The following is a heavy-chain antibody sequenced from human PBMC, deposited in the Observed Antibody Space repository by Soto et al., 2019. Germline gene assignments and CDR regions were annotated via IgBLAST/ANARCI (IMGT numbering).Heavy chain of an antibody. V-gene: IGHV1-69*13. CDR3: ARSRGAYDILTGSRPPYYYYGMDV. CDR2: IIPIFGTA. J-gene: IGHJ6*02. D-gene: IGHD3-9*01. Sequence: ASVKVSCKASGGTFSSYAISWVRQAPGQGLEWMGGIIPIFGTANYAQKFQGRVTITADESTSTAYMELSSLRSEDTAVYYCARSRGAYDILTGSRPPYYYYGMDVWGQGTTVTVSS. CDR1: GGTFSSYA.